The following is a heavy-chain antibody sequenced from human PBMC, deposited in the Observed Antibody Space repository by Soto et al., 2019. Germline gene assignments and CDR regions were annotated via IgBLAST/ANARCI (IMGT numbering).Heavy chain of an antibody. Sequence: EVQLVESGGGLVKPGGSLRLSCAASGFTFSSYSMNWVRQAPGKGLEWVSSISSSSSYIYYADSVKGRFTISRDNAKNSRYLQMNSLRAEDTAVYYCARAEEPYPFKITGTTLFDYWGQGTLVTVSS. D-gene: IGHD1-7*01. CDR1: GFTFSSYS. CDR3: ARAEEPYPFKITGTTLFDY. J-gene: IGHJ4*02. V-gene: IGHV3-21*01. CDR2: ISSSSSYI.